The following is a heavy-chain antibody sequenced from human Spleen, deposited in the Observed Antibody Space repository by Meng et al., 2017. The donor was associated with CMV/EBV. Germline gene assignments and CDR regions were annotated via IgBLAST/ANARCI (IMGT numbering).Heavy chain of an antibody. CDR3: VTGYSGVYIYAFDV. V-gene: IGHV3-72*01. CDR2: SVNKVDSYIT. D-gene: IGHD5-12*01. Sequence: GSTFGVHYIDWYRQSPGKGLEWVGRSVNKVDSYITAYSASVQGRFTLSRDDSTNSLYLQMHSLKTEATAVYYCVTGYSGVYIYAFDVWGPGTLVTVSS. CDR1: GSTFGVHY. J-gene: IGHJ3*01.